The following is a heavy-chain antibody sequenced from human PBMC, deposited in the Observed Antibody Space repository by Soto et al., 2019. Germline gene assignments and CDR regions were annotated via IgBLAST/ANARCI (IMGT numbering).Heavy chain of an antibody. J-gene: IGHJ4*02. Sequence: GGSLRLSCAVSGFTFSDYYMSWIRQAPGKGLEWISYISFSGDTIIYADSVTGRFTTSRDNARNSLYLQMNSLRAEDTAVYYCARLSGSALGYWGQGTQVTVSS. CDR3: ARLSGSALGY. CDR2: ISFSGDTI. D-gene: IGHD1-26*01. CDR1: GFTFSDYY. V-gene: IGHV3-11*01.